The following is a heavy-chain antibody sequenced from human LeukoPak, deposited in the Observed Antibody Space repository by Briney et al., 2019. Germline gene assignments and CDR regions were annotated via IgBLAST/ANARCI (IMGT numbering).Heavy chain of an antibody. V-gene: IGHV4-4*07. D-gene: IGHD6-13*01. Sequence: PSETLSLTCTVSGGSISSYYWVWIRQPAGKGLEWIGRIYSSGSTNYNPSPKSRVTMSVDTSKNQFSLKLSSVTAADTAVYYSARDLASSSWTEGDAFDIWGQGTMVTVSS. CDR2: IYSSGST. CDR1: GGSISSYY. CDR3: ARDLASSSWTEGDAFDI. J-gene: IGHJ3*02.